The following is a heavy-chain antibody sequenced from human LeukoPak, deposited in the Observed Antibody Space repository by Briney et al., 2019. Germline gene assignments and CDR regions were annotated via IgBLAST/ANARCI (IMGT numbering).Heavy chain of an antibody. CDR2: IIPIFGTA. CDR3: ARASYCSSTSCYLGRGGFYYYYYMDV. Sequence: ASVKVSCKASGGTFSSYAISWVRQAPGQGLEWMGGIIPIFGTANYAQKFQGRVTITADESTSTAYMELSSLRSEDTAVYYCARASYCSSTSCYLGRGGFYYYYYMDVWGEGTTVTVSS. CDR1: GGTFSSYA. V-gene: IGHV1-69*13. J-gene: IGHJ6*03. D-gene: IGHD2-2*01.